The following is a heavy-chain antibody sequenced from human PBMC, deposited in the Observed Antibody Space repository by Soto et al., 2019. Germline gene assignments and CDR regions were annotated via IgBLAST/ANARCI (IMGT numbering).Heavy chain of an antibody. CDR1: GGSISSYY. CDR2: IYYSGST. CDR3: ARDMVRGVISGWFDP. V-gene: IGHV4-59*12. D-gene: IGHD3-10*01. Sequence: QVQLQESGPGLVKPSETLSLTCTVSGGSISSYYWSWIRQPPGKGLEWIGYIYYSGSTNYNPSLKSRVTISVDTSKNQFSLKLSSVTAADTAVYYCARDMVRGVISGWFDPWGQGTLVTVSS. J-gene: IGHJ5*02.